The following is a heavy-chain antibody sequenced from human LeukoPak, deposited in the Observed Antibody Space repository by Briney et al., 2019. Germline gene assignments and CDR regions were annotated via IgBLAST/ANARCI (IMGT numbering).Heavy chain of an antibody. CDR2: INHSGNT. J-gene: IGHJ4*02. D-gene: IGHD2-15*01. CDR1: GGSFSGHY. Sequence: SETLSLTCAVYGGSFSGHYWSWIRQPPGKGLEWIGEINHSGNTNYNPSLKSRVTISVDTSKNQFSLKLSSVTAADTAVYYCARMPNYCSGGSCYPRGYFDYWGQGTLVTVSS. CDR3: ARMPNYCSGGSCYPRGYFDY. V-gene: IGHV4-34*01.